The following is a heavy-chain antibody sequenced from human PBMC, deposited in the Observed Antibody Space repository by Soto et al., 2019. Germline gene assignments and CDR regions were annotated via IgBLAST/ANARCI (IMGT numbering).Heavy chain of an antibody. V-gene: IGHV3-73*02. CDR3: TRFYKFASGSAFDP. D-gene: IGHD3-10*01. Sequence: EVQLVESGGGLVQPGGSLKLSCAAAGCIFSGSTMHWVRQPSGKGLEWVGRIRSQPNTHATAYAASVTGRFTISRDDSTNTTFLHMNSLKTEDPAVYYCTRFYKFASGSAFDPWGQGALVTVSS. CDR1: GCIFSGST. J-gene: IGHJ5*02. CDR2: IRSQPNTHAT.